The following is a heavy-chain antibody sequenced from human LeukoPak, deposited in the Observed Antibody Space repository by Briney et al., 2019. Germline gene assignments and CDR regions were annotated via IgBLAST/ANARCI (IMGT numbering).Heavy chain of an antibody. J-gene: IGHJ4*02. CDR1: GYSLTTYY. D-gene: IGHD1-1*01. Sequence: ASVKVSCKASGYSLTTYYMHWVRQAPGQGLEWMGWISAYNGNTNYAQKLQGRVTMTTDTSTSTAYMELRSLRSDDTAVYYCARFNWKQLDYWGQGTLVTVSS. CDR3: ARFNWKQLDY. CDR2: ISAYNGNT. V-gene: IGHV1-18*04.